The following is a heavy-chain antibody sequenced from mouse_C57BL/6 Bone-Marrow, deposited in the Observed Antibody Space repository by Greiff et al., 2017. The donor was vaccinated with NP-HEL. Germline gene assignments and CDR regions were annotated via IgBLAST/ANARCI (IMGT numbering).Heavy chain of an antibody. CDR1: GFSLTSYG. D-gene: IGHD2-3*01. V-gene: IGHV2-2*01. CDR2: IWRGGSR. CDR3: AGTWIYDGYYGYVDV. J-gene: IGHJ1*03. Sequence: VQLQESGPGLVQPSQSLSITCKVSGFSLTSYGVHWVRQSPGKGLEWLGVIWRGGSRDYNDAFIYKKGIRKDNSKSQVFFKMNSLQADDTAIYYCAGTWIYDGYYGYVDVWGTGTTVTVSS.